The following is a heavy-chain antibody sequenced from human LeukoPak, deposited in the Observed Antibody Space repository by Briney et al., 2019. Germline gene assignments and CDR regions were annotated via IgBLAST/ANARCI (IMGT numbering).Heavy chain of an antibody. CDR1: GYIFTELS. J-gene: IGHJ4*02. D-gene: IGHD3-3*01. Sequence: GASVKVSCKVSGYIFTELSMHWVRQAPGKGLEWMGGFNPEDGESFYAQKFQGRVTLTEDTSADTAYMELSSLRSEDTAVYYCATGLGRDYDYDYWGQGTLVTVSS. CDR2: FNPEDGES. V-gene: IGHV1-24*01. CDR3: ATGLGRDYDYDY.